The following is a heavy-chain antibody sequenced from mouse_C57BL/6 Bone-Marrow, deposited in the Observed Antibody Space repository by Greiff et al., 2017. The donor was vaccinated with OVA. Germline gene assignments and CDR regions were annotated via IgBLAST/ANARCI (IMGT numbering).Heavy chain of an antibody. Sequence: EVQGVESGGDLVKPGGSLKLSCAASGFTFSSYGMSWVRQTPDKRLEWVATISSGGSYTYYPDSVKGRFTISRDNAKNTLYLQMSSRKSEDTAVYYCARHGYGNYWYFDVWGTGTTVTVSS. CDR1: GFTFSSYG. D-gene: IGHD2-10*02. CDR2: ISSGGSYT. CDR3: ARHGYGNYWYFDV. V-gene: IGHV5-6*01. J-gene: IGHJ1*03.